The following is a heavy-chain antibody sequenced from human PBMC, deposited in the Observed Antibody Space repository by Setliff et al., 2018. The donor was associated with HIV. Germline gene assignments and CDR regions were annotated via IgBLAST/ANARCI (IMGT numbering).Heavy chain of an antibody. V-gene: IGHV4-39*01. CDR3: ARRFYGSIAAASDFDG. CDR1: GGPISSSSHY. Sequence: SETLSLTCIVSGGPISSSSHYWGWIRQPPGKGLEWIGSIYYSGSTYYNPSLKSRVSLSVDTSRNQFSLKLTSVTAADTAVYYCARRFYGSIAAASDFDGWGQGTRVTVS. J-gene: IGHJ4*02. D-gene: IGHD6-13*01. CDR2: IYYSGST.